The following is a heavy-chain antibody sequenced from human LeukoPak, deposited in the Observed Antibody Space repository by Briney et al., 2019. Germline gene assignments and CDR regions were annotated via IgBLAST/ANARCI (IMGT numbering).Heavy chain of an antibody. V-gene: IGHV4-34*01. J-gene: IGHJ4*02. CDR1: GGSFSGYY. CDR2: INHSGST. Sequence: SETLSLTCAVYGGSFSGYYWSWIRQPPGKGLEWIGEINHSGSTNYNPSLKSRVTISVDTSKNQFSLKLSSVTAADTAVYYCARDDEAAAFHWGQGTLVTVSS. CDR3: ARDDEAAAFH. D-gene: IGHD6-13*01.